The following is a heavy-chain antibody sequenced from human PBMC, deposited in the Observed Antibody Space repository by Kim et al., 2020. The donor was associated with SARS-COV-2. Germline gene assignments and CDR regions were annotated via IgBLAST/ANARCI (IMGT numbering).Heavy chain of an antibody. Sequence: GGSLRLSCAASGFTFSSYGMHWVRQAPGKGLEWVAVIWYDGSNKYYADSVKGRFTISRDNSKNTLYLQMNSLRAEDTAVYYCARDLPALQYSGSYYDNYWGQGTLVTVSS. CDR1: GFTFSSYG. J-gene: IGHJ4*02. D-gene: IGHD1-26*01. V-gene: IGHV3-33*01. CDR2: IWYDGSNK. CDR3: ARDLPALQYSGSYYDNY.